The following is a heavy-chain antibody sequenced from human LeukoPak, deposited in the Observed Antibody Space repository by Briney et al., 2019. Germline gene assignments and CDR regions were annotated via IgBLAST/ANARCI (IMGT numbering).Heavy chain of an antibody. D-gene: IGHD2-2*01. CDR1: GNYW. J-gene: IGHJ4*02. CDR2: VNSDGSWT. V-gene: IGHV3-74*01. CDR3: VSFYETN. Sequence: GGSLRLSCAASGNYWMHWVRQAPGKGLVWVSHVNSDGSWTSHADSVKGRFTISKDNAKNTVYLQMNNLRTEDTAVYYCVSFYETNWGRGTLVTVS.